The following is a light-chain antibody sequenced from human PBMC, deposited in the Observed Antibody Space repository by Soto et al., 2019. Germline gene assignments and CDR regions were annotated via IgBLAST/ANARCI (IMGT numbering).Light chain of an antibody. CDR2: GAS. J-gene: IGKJ5*01. Sequence: EIVLTQSPGTLSLSPGERATLSCRTSQSVSSRYLAWYQQKPGQAPRLLIYGASSRATGIPDRFSGSGSGTDFTLTISRLEPEDFAVYYCHQYGGSPPITFGQGTRLEIK. V-gene: IGKV3-20*01. CDR3: HQYGGSPPIT. CDR1: QSVSSRY.